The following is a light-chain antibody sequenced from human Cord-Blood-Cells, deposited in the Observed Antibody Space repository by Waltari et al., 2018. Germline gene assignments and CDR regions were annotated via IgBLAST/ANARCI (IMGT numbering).Light chain of an antibody. CDR1: LLAKNF. Sequence: SFELTPPSSVSVSPGQTARFTAPGVLLAKNFARWFQQKPGQAPGLVIYKGSERPSGIPERFSGSSSGTTVTLTISGAQVEDEADYYCYSAADNNRVFGGGTKLTVL. J-gene: IGLJ3*02. CDR3: YSAADNNRV. V-gene: IGLV3-27*01. CDR2: KGS.